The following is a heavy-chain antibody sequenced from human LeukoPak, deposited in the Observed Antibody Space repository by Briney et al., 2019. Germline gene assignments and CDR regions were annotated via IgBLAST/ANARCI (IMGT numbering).Heavy chain of an antibody. Sequence: SETLSLTCTVSSGSINSGTHYWGWVRQPPGKGLEWIGSILYSGTTFYNPSLKSRVTVSIDTSMNQFSLKLNSVTAAVTAVYYCARHDYDLLTGYTINWFDPWGQGTLVTVSS. V-gene: IGHV4-39*01. CDR3: ARHDYDLLTGYTINWFDP. D-gene: IGHD3-9*01. CDR1: SGSINSGTHY. J-gene: IGHJ5*02. CDR2: ILYSGTT.